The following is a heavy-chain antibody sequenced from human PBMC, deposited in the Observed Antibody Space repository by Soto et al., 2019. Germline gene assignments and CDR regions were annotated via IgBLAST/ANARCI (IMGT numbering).Heavy chain of an antibody. J-gene: IGHJ6*02. CDR1: GVSISSGGYY. V-gene: IGHV4-31*03. Sequence: SETLSLTCTVSGVSISSGGYYWSWIRQHPGKGLEWIGYIYYSGSTYYNPSLKSRVTISVDTSKNQFSLKLSSVTAADTAVYYCARVFGFGGRDVGGQGTTVTVSS. CDR2: IYYSGST. D-gene: IGHD3-10*01. CDR3: ARVFGFGGRDV.